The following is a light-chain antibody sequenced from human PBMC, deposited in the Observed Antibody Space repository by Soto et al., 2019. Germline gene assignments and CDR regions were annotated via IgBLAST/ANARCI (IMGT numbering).Light chain of an antibody. CDR3: QQYDSGWT. CDR2: GAS. Sequence: EIVLTQSPGTLSLSPGERATLSCRASQSISGTFLAWYQHKPGQAPRVLIYGASRRATGIPDRFSGSGSGTDFNLTISILEPEDFALYYCQQYDSGWTFGQGTKVEMK. J-gene: IGKJ1*01. V-gene: IGKV3-20*01. CDR1: QSISGTF.